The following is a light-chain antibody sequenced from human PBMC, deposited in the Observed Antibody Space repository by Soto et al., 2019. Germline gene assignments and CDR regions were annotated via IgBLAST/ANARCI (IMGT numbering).Light chain of an antibody. CDR3: SSYTTSDTLV. CDR2: DVG. J-gene: IGLJ1*01. CDR1: SSDVGGYNF. V-gene: IGLV2-14*03. Sequence: QSALTQDASVSGSPGQTITISCTGTSSDVGGYNFVSWYQQYPGKAPKLIIYDVGSRPSGVSNRFSGSKSGNTASLTISGLQADDEADYYCSSYTTSDTLVFGTGTKLTVL.